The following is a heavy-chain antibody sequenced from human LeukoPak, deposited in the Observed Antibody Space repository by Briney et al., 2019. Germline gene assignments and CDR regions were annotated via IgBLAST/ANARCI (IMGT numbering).Heavy chain of an antibody. CDR1: GGSLSSSSYY. Sequence: PSETLSLTCTVSGGSLSSSSYYWGWMRQPPGKGLEWIGSIYYSGSTYYNPSLKSRVTISVDTSKNQFSLKLSSVTAADTAVYYCARADYDILTSFGWFDPWGQGTLVTVSS. V-gene: IGHV4-39*01. D-gene: IGHD3-9*01. CDR2: IYYSGST. CDR3: ARADYDILTSFGWFDP. J-gene: IGHJ5*02.